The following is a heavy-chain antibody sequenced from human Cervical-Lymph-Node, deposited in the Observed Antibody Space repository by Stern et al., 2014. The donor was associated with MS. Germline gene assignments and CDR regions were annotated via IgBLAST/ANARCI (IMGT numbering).Heavy chain of an antibody. CDR1: GFQFSNFG. CDR3: AKGRTVAGKGVGAFDI. V-gene: IGHV3-30*18. J-gene: IGHJ3*02. D-gene: IGHD6-19*01. Sequence: VQLLQSGGGVVQPGRSLRLSCAASGFQFSNFGMHWVRQAPGKGLEWVAIISYDVNDKNYADSVKGRFTISRDNSKNTVDLQINSLKAEDTAMYYCAKGRTVAGKGVGAFDIWGQGTMVTVSS. CDR2: ISYDVNDK.